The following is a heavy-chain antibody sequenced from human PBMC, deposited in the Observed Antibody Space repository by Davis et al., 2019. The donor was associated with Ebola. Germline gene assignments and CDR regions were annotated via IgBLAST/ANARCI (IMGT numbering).Heavy chain of an antibody. D-gene: IGHD6-6*01. V-gene: IGHV4-34*01. J-gene: IGHJ4*02. CDR2: INHSGST. CDR3: ARGDGRYSSSLIDY. Sequence: MPSETLSLTCAVYGGSFSGYYWSWIRQPPGKGLEWIGEINHSGSTNYNPSLKSRVTISVDTSKNQFSLKLSSVTAADTAVYYCARGDGRYSSSLIDYWGQGTLVTVSS. CDR1: GGSFSGYY.